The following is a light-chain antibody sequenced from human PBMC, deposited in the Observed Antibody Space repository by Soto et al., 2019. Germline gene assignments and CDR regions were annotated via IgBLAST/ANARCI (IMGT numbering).Light chain of an antibody. CDR3: MQGTHWPPT. Sequence: DVVMTQSPLSLPVTMGQPASISCRSSQSLVYSDGNAYLNWFQQRPGQSPRRLIYKASNRDSGVPDRFSGSGSGTDFTLQINRVEAEDLGVYYCMQGTHWPPTFGRGTRVEIK. V-gene: IGKV2-30*01. J-gene: IGKJ1*01. CDR2: KAS. CDR1: QSLVYSDGNAY.